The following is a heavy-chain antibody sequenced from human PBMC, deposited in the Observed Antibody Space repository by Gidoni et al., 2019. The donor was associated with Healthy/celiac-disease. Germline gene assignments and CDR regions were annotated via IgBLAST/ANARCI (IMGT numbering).Heavy chain of an antibody. J-gene: IGHJ2*01. CDR2: IYYSGST. V-gene: IGHV4-30-4*07. CDR1: GGSISSGGYS. CDR3: ARDRGQQLPYFDL. D-gene: IGHD6-13*01. Sequence: QVQLQESGPGLVKPSQTLSLTCAVSGGSISSGGYSWSWIRQPPGKGLEWIGYIYYSGSTYYNPSLKSRVTISVDTSKNQFSLKLSSVTAADTAVYYCARDRGQQLPYFDLWGRGTLVTVSS.